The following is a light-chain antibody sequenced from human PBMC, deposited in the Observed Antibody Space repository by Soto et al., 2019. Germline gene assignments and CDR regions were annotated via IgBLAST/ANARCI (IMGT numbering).Light chain of an antibody. Sequence: EVVMTQSPATLSVSPGERATLSCRTSPSVSSSLAWYQQKPGQAPRLLIYGASTRATGIPARFSGSGSGSEFTLTISSLQSEDFAVYYCQQYNNWPITFGQGTRLETK. CDR2: GAS. J-gene: IGKJ5*01. CDR1: PSVSSS. V-gene: IGKV3-15*01. CDR3: QQYNNWPIT.